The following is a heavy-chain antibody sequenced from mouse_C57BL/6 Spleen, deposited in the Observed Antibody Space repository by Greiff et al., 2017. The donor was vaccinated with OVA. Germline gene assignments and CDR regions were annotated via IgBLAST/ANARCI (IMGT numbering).Heavy chain of an antibody. CDR3: ARLSGNYRGAMDY. V-gene: IGHV1-76*01. CDR2: IYPGSGNT. CDR1: GYTFTDYY. Sequence: QVQLVQSGAELVRPGASVKLSCKASGYTFTDYYINWVKQRPGQGLEWIARIYPGSGNTYYNEKFKGKATLTAEKSSSTAYMQLSSLTSEDSAVYFCARLSGNYRGAMDYWGQGTTVTVSS. J-gene: IGHJ4*01. D-gene: IGHD2-1*01.